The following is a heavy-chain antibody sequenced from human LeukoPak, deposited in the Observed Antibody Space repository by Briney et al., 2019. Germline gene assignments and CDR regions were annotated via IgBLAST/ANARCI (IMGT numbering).Heavy chain of an antibody. CDR2: MNPNSGGT. J-gene: IGHJ6*02. D-gene: IGHD6-13*01. Sequence: ASVKVSCKASGYTFTGYYMHWVRQAPGQGLEWMGWMNPNSGGTNYAQKFQGRVTMTRDTSISTAYMELSRLRSDDTAVYYCTRYSSSWYRYYYYYGMDVWGQGTTVTVSS. V-gene: IGHV1-2*02. CDR3: TRYSSSWYRYYYYYGMDV. CDR1: GYTFTGYY.